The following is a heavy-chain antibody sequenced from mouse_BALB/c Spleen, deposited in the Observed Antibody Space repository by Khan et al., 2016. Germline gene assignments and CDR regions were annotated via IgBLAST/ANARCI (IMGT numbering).Heavy chain of an antibody. CDR3: MRYDGYYGSFDV. J-gene: IGHJ1*01. CDR1: GFTFSGFW. CDR2: INSDGSAI. Sequence: EVQLLETGGGLVQPGGSRGLSCEGSGFTFSGFWMSWVRQTPGKTLEWIGDINSDGSAINYAPSIKDRFTIFRDNDKSTLYLQMSNVRSEDTATYFCMRYDGYYGSFDVWGAGTTVTVSS. V-gene: IGHV11-2*02. D-gene: IGHD2-3*01.